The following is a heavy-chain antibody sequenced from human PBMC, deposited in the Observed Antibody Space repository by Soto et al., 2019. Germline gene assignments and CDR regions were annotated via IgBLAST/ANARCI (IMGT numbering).Heavy chain of an antibody. V-gene: IGHV3-7*03. J-gene: IGHJ4*02. D-gene: IGHD5-18*01. CDR3: VTGYHSDY. CDR1: GISTSSYW. Sequence: RRLSCAASGISTSSYWMGWVRQAPGRGLEWVASIKNDGSEKYYMDSLKGRFTISRDNALNSLYLQMNSLRAEDTAVYFCVTGYHSDYWGQGTLGTVSS. CDR2: IKNDGSEK.